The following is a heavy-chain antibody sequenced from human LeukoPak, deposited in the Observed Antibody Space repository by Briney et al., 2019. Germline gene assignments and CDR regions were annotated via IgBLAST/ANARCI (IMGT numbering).Heavy chain of an antibody. CDR2: ISSSSSYI. Sequence: GGSLRLSCAASGFTFSSYWMNWVRQAPGKGLEWVSSISSSSSYIYYADSVKGRFTISRDNAKNSLYLQMNSLRAEDTAVYYCARVRGYFDSIDYWGQGTLVTVSS. CDR1: GFTFSSYW. CDR3: ARVRGYFDSIDY. D-gene: IGHD3-9*01. J-gene: IGHJ4*02. V-gene: IGHV3-21*01.